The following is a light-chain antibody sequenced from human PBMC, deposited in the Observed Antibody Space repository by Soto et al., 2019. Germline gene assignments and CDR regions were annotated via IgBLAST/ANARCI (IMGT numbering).Light chain of an antibody. V-gene: IGKV3D-15*01. CDR2: GAS. J-gene: IGKJ1*01. CDR1: QSVSNN. CDR3: QQYNHWPRT. Sequence: DIVLTQSPCTLSLSPGERATLSCRASQSVSNNYLACYQQKPGQAPRLLIYGASNRATGTPARFSGSGSGTEFTLTSSSLQSEDFAVYCCQQYNHWPRTFGQRTKVDIK.